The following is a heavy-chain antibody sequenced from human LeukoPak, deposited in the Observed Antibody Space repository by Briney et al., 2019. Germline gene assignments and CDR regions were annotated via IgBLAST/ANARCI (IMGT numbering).Heavy chain of an antibody. D-gene: IGHD3-10*01. CDR1: GGSISSSSYY. CDR3: ARRSVECDAFDI. Sequence: SETPSLTCTVSGGSISSSSYYWGWIRQPPGKGLEWIGSIYYSGSTYYNPSLKSRVTISVDTSKNQFSLKLSSVTAADTAVYYCARRSVECDAFDIWGQGTMVTVSS. V-gene: IGHV4-39*01. J-gene: IGHJ3*02. CDR2: IYYSGST.